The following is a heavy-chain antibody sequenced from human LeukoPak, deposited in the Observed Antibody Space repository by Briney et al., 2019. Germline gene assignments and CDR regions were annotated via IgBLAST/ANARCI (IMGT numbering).Heavy chain of an antibody. CDR3: AREGLGYYDSSGKGAFDI. J-gene: IGHJ3*02. CDR1: GFTFSSYA. CDR2: ISYDGSNK. Sequence: GGSLRLSCAASGFTFSSYAMHWVRQAPGKGLEWVAVISYDGSNKYYADSVKGRFTISGDNSKNTLYLQMNSLRAEDTAVYYCAREGLGYYDSSGKGAFDIWGQGTMVTVSS. V-gene: IGHV3-30-3*01. D-gene: IGHD3-22*01.